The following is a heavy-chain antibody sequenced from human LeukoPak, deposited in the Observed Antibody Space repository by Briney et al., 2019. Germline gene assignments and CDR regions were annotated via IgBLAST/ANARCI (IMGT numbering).Heavy chain of an antibody. D-gene: IGHD3-22*01. Sequence: GGSLRLSCAASGFTFSSYAMSGVRQAPGKGLEWVSAISGSDGSTYYADSVKGRFTISRDNSKNTLYLQMNSLRAEDTAVYYCAKDRYDSSGYYYRVDYWGQGTLVTVSS. CDR1: GFTFSSYA. CDR2: ISGSDGST. CDR3: AKDRYDSSGYYYRVDY. V-gene: IGHV3-23*01. J-gene: IGHJ4*02.